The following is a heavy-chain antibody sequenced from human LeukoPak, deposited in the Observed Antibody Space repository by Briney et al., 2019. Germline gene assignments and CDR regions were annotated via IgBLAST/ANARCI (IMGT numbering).Heavy chain of an antibody. D-gene: IGHD2-2*03. V-gene: IGHV4-34*01. CDR1: GGSFSGYY. Sequence: PETLSLTCAVYGGSFSGYYWSWIRQPPGKRLEWVGEINHSGSTNYNPSLKRRVTISVDTSKHQFSLKLSSVTAADTAVYYCARGRWKMDIVVVAAARFDYWGQGTLVTVSS. J-gene: IGHJ4*02. CDR2: INHSGST. CDR3: ARGRWKMDIVVVAAARFDY.